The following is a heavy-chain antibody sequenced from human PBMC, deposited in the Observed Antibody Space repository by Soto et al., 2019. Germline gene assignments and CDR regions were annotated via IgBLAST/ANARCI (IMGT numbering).Heavy chain of an antibody. D-gene: IGHD6-25*01. CDR3: VRGVDDEDGAAAPWFFFEN. V-gene: IGHV1-2*02. J-gene: IGHJ4*02. Sequence: ASVKVSCKASGYTFTGYYMHWVRQAPGQGLEWMGWINPNSGGTNYAQKFQGRVTMTRDTSISTAYMELNNLRADDTAVYYCVRGVDDEDGAAAPWFFFENWGQGTPVTVSS. CDR2: INPNSGGT. CDR1: GYTFTGYY.